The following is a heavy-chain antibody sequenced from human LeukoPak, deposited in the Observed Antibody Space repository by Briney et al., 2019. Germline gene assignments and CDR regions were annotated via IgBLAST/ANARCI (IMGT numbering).Heavy chain of an antibody. J-gene: IGHJ6*03. CDR1: GGSISSTSHY. D-gene: IGHD2-15*01. CDR3: ATIVVVVAATPGDYVDV. V-gene: IGHV4-39*07. Sequence: PSQTLSLTCTVSGGSISSTSHYWGWIRQPPGKGLEWIGSFYYSGNTYYYNPSLKSRVTISVDTSKNQFSLKVNSVTAADTAVYYCATIVVVVAATPGDYVDVWGKGTTVTVSS. CDR2: FYYSGNTY.